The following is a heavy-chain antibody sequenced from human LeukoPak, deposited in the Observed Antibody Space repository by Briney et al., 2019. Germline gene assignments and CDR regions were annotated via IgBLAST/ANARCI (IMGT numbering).Heavy chain of an antibody. CDR1: GYTFTAYY. J-gene: IGHJ4*02. V-gene: IGHV1-2*02. CDR2: INPNSGGT. Sequence: ASVKVSCKASGYTFTAYYMHWVRQAPGQGLEWMGWINPNSGGTNYAQKFQGRVTMTRDTSISTAYMELSRLRSDDTAVYYCARDRGYYDPTFDYWGQGTLVTVSS. CDR3: ARDRGYYDPTFDY. D-gene: IGHD3-22*01.